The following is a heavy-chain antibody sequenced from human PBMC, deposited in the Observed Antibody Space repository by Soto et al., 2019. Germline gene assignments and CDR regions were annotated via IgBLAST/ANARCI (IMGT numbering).Heavy chain of an antibody. D-gene: IGHD6-6*01. J-gene: IGHJ6*02. V-gene: IGHV4-30-2*01. CDR2: IYQSGTT. CDR3: ARGMKDTLFVFMDV. Sequence: SETLSLTCVVSRGSITTGGNSWHWVRQPPGKGLEWIGHIYQSGTTFYNPSLRSRVTMSVDRSKNQFSLNLRSVTAADTAVYYCARGMKDTLFVFMDVWGQGTTVTVSS. CDR1: RGSITTGGNS.